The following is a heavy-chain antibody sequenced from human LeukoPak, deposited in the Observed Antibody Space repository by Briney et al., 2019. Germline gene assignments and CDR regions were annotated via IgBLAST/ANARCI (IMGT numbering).Heavy chain of an antibody. CDR2: IYSTGNT. CDR3: ARGPGYTGSYSFDY. D-gene: IGHD1-26*01. J-gene: IGHJ4*02. V-gene: IGHV4-4*07. CDR1: GGSLSNYY. Sequence: PSETLSLNCTVSGGSLSNYYWSWIRQPGGKGLEYIGRIYSTGNTNYNPSLKSRVTMAVDTSNNQLSLKLTSVTAADTALYFCARGPGYTGSYSFDYWGPGTLVTVSS.